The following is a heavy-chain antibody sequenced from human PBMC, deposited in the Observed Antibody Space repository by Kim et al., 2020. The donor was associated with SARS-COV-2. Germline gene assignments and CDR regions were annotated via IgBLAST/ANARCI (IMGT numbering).Heavy chain of an antibody. CDR2: IYYSGST. D-gene: IGHD5-18*01. V-gene: IGHV4-39*01. CDR3: ACGYSYGSYDAFDI. CDR1: GGSISSSSYY. Sequence: SETLSLTCTVSGGSISSSSYYWGWIRQPPGKGLEWIGSIYYSGSTYYNPSLKSRVTISVDTSKNQFSLKLSSVTAADTAVYYCACGYSYGSYDAFDIWGQGTMVTVSS. J-gene: IGHJ3*02.